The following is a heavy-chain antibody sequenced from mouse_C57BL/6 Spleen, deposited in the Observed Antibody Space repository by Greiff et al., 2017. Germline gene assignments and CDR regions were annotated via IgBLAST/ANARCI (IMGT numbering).Heavy chain of an antibody. CDR1: GYAFSSSW. D-gene: IGHD1-1*01. V-gene: IGHV1-82*01. CDR3: ARDYYGSSFAY. Sequence: QVQLKESGPELVKPGASVKISCKASGYAFSSSWMNWVKQRPGKGLEWIGRIYPGDRDTNYNGKFKGKATLTADKSSSTAYMQLSSLTSEDSAVYFCARDYYGSSFAYWGQGTLVTVSA. J-gene: IGHJ3*01. CDR2: IYPGDRDT.